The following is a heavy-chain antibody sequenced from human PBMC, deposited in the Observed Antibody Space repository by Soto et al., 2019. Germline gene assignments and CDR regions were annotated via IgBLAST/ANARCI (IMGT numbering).Heavy chain of an antibody. Sequence: GGSLRLSCAASGFSFSSFWMSWVRQAPGKGLEWVANIKHDGSERHYVDSLKGRFTISRDNVKNSVYLQMNSLRAEDTATYFCAREITTGWYGNFDYWGQGALVTVSS. V-gene: IGHV3-7*01. J-gene: IGHJ4*02. D-gene: IGHD6-19*01. CDR1: GFSFSSFW. CDR3: AREITTGWYGNFDY. CDR2: IKHDGSER.